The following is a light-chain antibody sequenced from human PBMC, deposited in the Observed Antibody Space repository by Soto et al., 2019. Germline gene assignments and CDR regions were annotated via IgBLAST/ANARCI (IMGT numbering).Light chain of an antibody. CDR1: QSVSNNY. CDR2: GAS. V-gene: IGKV3-20*01. Sequence: EIALTQSPATLSLSPGERATLSCRASQSVSNNYLAWYQQKPGQAPRLLIYGASNRATGIPDRFSGSGSGTDFTLTISRMEPEDFAVYYCQQYGSSGTFGQGTKVDIK. J-gene: IGKJ1*01. CDR3: QQYGSSGT.